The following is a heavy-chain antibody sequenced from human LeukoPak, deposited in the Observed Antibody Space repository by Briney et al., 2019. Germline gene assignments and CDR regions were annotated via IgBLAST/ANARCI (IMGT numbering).Heavy chain of an antibody. V-gene: IGHV3-7*02. J-gene: IGHJ4*02. D-gene: IGHD6-13*01. CDR3: ATSAAGLDH. CDR1: GFTFTDYW. Sequence: GGSLRLSCAASGFTFTDYWMSWVRQAPGKGLEWVANIKQDGNEKYYVNSVKGRFTISRDNAKNLLFLQMNSLRAEDTAVYYCATSAAGLDHWGQGTLVTVSS. CDR2: IKQDGNEK.